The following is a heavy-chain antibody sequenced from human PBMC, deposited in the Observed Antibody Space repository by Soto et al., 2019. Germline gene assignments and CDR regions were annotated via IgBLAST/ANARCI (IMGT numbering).Heavy chain of an antibody. J-gene: IGHJ6*02. V-gene: IGHV3-30*03. CDR2: ISYDGSNK. CDR1: GFTISSYG. Sequence: GGSLRLSCAASGFTISSYGMHWVRQAPGKGLEWVAVISYDGSNKYYADSVKGRFTISRDNSKNTLYLQMNSLRAEDTAVYYCAQPRYSSSWSYGMDVWGQGTTVTVSS. CDR3: AQPRYSSSWSYGMDV. D-gene: IGHD6-13*01.